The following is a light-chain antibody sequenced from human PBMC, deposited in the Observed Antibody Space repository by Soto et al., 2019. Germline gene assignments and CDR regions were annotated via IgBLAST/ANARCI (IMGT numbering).Light chain of an antibody. J-gene: IGLJ1*01. CDR3: FSFTRSDTYV. Sequence: QSVLTQPPSASGSPGQSVTISCTGTNNDVGYYKGVSWYQQSPGTAPKLMIYEVSNRPSGVPDRFSGSKSGNTASLTISGLQAEDEADYFCFSFTRSDTYVFGTGTKVTVL. CDR1: NNDVGYYKG. CDR2: EVS. V-gene: IGLV2-18*02.